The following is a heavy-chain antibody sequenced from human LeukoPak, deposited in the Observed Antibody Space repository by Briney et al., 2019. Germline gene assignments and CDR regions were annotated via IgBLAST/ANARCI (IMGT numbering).Heavy chain of an antibody. D-gene: IGHD3-22*01. Sequence: SETLSLTCTVSGGSISSVSYYWGWIRQPPGKGLEWIGEINHSGSTNYNPSLKSRVTISVDTSKNQFSLKLNSVTAADTAVYYCARAEDYYDSSGYSPFDYWGQGTLVTVSS. CDR1: GGSISSVSYY. CDR2: INHSGST. CDR3: ARAEDYYDSSGYSPFDY. J-gene: IGHJ4*02. V-gene: IGHV4-39*07.